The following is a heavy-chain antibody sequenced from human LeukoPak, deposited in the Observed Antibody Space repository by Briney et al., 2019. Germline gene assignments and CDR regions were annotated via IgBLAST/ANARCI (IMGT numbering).Heavy chain of an antibody. V-gene: IGHV4-59*01. J-gene: IGHJ4*02. CDR3: ARAFDSSGYLVPLDY. CDR1: GGSISSYY. Sequence: SETLSLTCTVSGGSISSYYWSWIRQPPGKGLEWIGYIYYSGSTKYNPSLKSRVTISVDTSKNQFSLRLSSVTAADTAVYYCARAFDSSGYLVPLDYWGQGTLFTVSS. D-gene: IGHD3-22*01. CDR2: IYYSGST.